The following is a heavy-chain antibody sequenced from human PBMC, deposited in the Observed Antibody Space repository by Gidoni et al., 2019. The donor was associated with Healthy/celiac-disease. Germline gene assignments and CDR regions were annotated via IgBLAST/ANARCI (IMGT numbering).Heavy chain of an antibody. V-gene: IGHV3-21*01. D-gene: IGHD2-2*02. CDR2: ISSSSSYI. CDR3: ARDPSDCSSTSCYTWGYYGMDV. Sequence: EVQLVESGGGLVKPGGSLRLSCAASGFTFSSYSMNWVRQAPGKGLEWVSSISSSSSYIYYADSVKGRFTISRDNAKNSLYLQMNSLRAEDTAVYYCARDPSDCSSTSCYTWGYYGMDVWGQGTTVTVSS. J-gene: IGHJ6*02. CDR1: GFTFSSYS.